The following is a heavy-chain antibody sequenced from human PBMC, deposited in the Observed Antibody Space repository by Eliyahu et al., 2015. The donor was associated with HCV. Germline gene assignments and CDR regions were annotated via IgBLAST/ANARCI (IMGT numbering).Heavy chain of an antibody. CDR3: TRAFSRYVDGFDV. J-gene: IGHJ3*01. Sequence: QQAQGRLTLTRDKSINTAYMEMTQLKFDDTAVYYCTRAFSRYVDGFDVWGQGTLVTVSS. D-gene: IGHD5-12*01. V-gene: IGHV1-2*02.